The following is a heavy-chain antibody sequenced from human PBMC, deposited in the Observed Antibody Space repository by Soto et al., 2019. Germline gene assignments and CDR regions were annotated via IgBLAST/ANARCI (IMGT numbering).Heavy chain of an antibody. CDR1: GYTFTSYA. J-gene: IGHJ4*02. D-gene: IGHD3-22*01. CDR3: ARGRGDYYDSSGYGHDY. Sequence: ASVKVSCKASGYTFTSYAMHWVRQAPGQRLEWMGWINAGNGNTKYSQKFQGRVSITRDTSASTAYMELSSLRSEDTAVYYCARGRGDYYDSSGYGHDYWGQGTLVTVSS. V-gene: IGHV1-3*01. CDR2: INAGNGNT.